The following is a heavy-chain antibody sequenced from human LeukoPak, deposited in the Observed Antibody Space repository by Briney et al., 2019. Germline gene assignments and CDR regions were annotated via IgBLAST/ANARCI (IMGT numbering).Heavy chain of an antibody. D-gene: IGHD3-3*01. Sequence: GGSLRLSCAAPGLTFTNYWMHWVRQAPGKGLESVAYIHTDGTEKYYMESLRGRFAISRDNAKNSLYLQMSNLRDEDTAVYYCTSRYDFWSGYFQGYYFDFWGQGSLVTVSS. CDR3: TSRYDFWSGYFQGYYFDF. J-gene: IGHJ4*02. CDR2: IHTDGTEK. CDR1: GLTFTNYW. V-gene: IGHV3-7*01.